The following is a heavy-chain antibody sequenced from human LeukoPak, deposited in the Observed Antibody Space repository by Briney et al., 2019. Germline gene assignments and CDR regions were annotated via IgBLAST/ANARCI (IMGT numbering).Heavy chain of an antibody. V-gene: IGHV3-48*02. CDR2: ISSSSSTI. D-gene: IGHD3-3*01. CDR1: GFTFSSYS. Sequence: GGSLRLSRAASGFTFSSYSMNWVRQAPGKGLEWVSYISSSSSTIYYADSVKGRFTISRDNAKNSLYLQMNSLRDEDTAVYYCARDRGYDFWSGYYGFDYWGQGTLVTVSS. CDR3: ARDRGYDFWSGYYGFDY. J-gene: IGHJ4*02.